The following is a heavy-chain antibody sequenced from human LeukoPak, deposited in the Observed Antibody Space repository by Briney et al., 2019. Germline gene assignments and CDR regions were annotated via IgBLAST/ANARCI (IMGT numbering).Heavy chain of an antibody. V-gene: IGHV4-4*07. CDR3: ARDSGSYYGASVDAFDI. J-gene: IGHJ3*02. CDR1: GGSISSYY. CDR2: IYTSGST. Sequence: SETLSLTCTVSGGSISSYYWSWIRQPAGKGLEWIGRIYTSGSTNYNPSLKSRVTMSVDTSKNQFSLKLSSVTAADTVVYYCARDSGSYYGASVDAFDIWGQGTMVTVSS. D-gene: IGHD1-26*01.